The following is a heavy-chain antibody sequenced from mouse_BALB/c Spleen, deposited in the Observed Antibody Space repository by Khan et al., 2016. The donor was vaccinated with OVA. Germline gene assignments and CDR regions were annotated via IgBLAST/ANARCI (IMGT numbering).Heavy chain of an antibody. V-gene: IGHV5-17*02. CDR2: ISSGSSTI. D-gene: IGHD2-3*01. CDR1: GFTFSGFG. Sequence: RVESGGGLVQPGGSRKLSCAASGFTFSGFGMHWVRQAPEKGLEWVAYISSGSSTIYYADTVKGRFTISRDNPKNNLFLQMASLRSEDTAMYYCARTGYYYFDYWGQGTTLTVSS. CDR3: ARTGYYYFDY. J-gene: IGHJ2*01.